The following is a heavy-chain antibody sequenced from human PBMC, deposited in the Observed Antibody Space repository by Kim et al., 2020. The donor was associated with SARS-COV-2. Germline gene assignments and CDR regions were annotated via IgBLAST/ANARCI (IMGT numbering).Heavy chain of an antibody. D-gene: IGHD2-15*01. J-gene: IGHJ5*01. V-gene: IGHV4-61*02. CDR2: IYANEYT. CDR1: GASISSDAYY. CDR3: ARDHVEFGSWFDS. Sequence: SETLSLTCTVSGASISSDAYYWTWIRQTAGKGLEWIGRIYANEYTRYNPSLKSRVTISIDTSKNQFSLRLSSVTATDTAVYYCARDHVEFGSWFDSWGQGTLVTVSS.